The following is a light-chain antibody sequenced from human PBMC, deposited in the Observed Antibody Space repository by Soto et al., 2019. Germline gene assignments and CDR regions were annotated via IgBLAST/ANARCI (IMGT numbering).Light chain of an antibody. Sequence: DIQLTQSPSFLSASVVDRVTITCRASQDISSYLAWYQQKPGKAPKLLIYVASTLQSGVPSRFSGSGSGTEFTLTISSLQPEDFASYYCQHLNSYPYTFGQGTKLEIK. CDR3: QHLNSYPYT. CDR1: QDISSY. V-gene: IGKV1-9*01. CDR2: VAS. J-gene: IGKJ2*01.